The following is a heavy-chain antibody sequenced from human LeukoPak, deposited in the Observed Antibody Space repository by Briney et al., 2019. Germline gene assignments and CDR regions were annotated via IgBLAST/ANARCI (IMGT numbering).Heavy chain of an antibody. CDR3: ARRAGDYSHPYDY. Sequence: GGSLRLSCAASGLTVSSNCMSWVRQAPGKGLVGFLFIYSGGNTYYADSVKGRFTISRDNSKNTVHHQTNSLRAEHTAMYYCARRAGDYSHPYDYCGQGTMVTVPS. J-gene: IGHJ4*02. CDR2: IYSGGNT. CDR1: GLTVSSNC. V-gene: IGHV3-53*01. D-gene: IGHD3-22*01.